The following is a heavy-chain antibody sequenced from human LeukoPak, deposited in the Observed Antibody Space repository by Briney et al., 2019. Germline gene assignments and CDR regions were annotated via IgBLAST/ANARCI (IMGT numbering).Heavy chain of an antibody. CDR2: TYYRSKWSN. Sequence: SQTLSLTFAISGDSVSSNSAAWNWIRQSPSRGLEWLGRTYYRSKWSNNYAVSVKSRITINSDTSKNQFALQLNSVTPEDTAVYYCARGSNDYRDYSFDYWGQGTLVTVSS. CDR3: ARGSNDYRDYSFDY. CDR1: GDSVSSNSAA. J-gene: IGHJ4*02. V-gene: IGHV6-1*01. D-gene: IGHD4-17*01.